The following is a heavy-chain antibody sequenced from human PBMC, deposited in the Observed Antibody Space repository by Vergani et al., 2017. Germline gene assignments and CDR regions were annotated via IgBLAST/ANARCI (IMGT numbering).Heavy chain of an antibody. J-gene: IGHJ1*01. V-gene: IGHV1-69*01. Sequence: QVQLVQSGAEVKKPGASVKVSCKASGYTFTSYYMHWVRQAPGQGLEWMGGIIPIFGTANYAQKFQGRVTITADESTSTAYMELSSLRSEDTAVYYCARDRVAGRTEYFQHWGQGTLVTVSS. CDR1: GYTFTSYY. CDR2: IIPIFGTA. D-gene: IGHD6-19*01. CDR3: ARDRVAGRTEYFQH.